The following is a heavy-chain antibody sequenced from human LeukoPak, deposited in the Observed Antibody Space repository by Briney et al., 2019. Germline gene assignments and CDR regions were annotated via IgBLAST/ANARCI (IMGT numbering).Heavy chain of an antibody. D-gene: IGHD3-22*01. CDR1: GFTFSSYA. CDR3: AKGVDYYDSSGYLGDY. CDR2: ISGSGGST. Sequence: GGSLRLSCAASGFTFSSYAMSWVRQAPGKGLEWVSAISGSGGSTYYADSVKGRFTISRVNSKNTLYLQMNSLRAEDTAVYYCAKGVDYYDSSGYLGDYWGQETLVTVSS. J-gene: IGHJ4*02. V-gene: IGHV3-23*01.